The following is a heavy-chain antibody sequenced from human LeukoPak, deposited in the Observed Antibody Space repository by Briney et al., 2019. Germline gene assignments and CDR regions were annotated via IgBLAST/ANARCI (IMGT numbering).Heavy chain of an antibody. Sequence: GASVKVSCKASGFTFTSSAMQWVRQARGQRLEWIGWIVVGSCNTNYAQKFQERVTITRDMSTSTAYMELSSLRSEDTAVYYCAASSSWYSAFDIWGQGTMVTVSS. CDR3: AASSSWYSAFDI. D-gene: IGHD6-13*01. J-gene: IGHJ3*02. V-gene: IGHV1-58*02. CDR2: IVVGSCNT. CDR1: GFTFTSSA.